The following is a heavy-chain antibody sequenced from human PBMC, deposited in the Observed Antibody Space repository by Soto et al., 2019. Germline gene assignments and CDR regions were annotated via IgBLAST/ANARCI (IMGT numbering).Heavy chain of an antibody. V-gene: IGHV4-39*01. CDR2: ILYSGTT. J-gene: IGHJ4*02. D-gene: IGHD4-17*01. Sequence: QLQLQESGPGLLRPSETLSLTCNVSGGAISSSSYFRAWVRQAPGQALEWIGHILYSGTTHYNESLKSRVTISVDTAKNQFSLRLNSVTPADAAVYYCARGGGYYGVLFDYWGQGTLVPVSS. CDR1: GGAISSSSYF. CDR3: ARGGGYYGVLFDY.